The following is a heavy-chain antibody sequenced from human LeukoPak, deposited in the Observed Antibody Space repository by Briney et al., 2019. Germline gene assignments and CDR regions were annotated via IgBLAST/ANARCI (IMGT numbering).Heavy chain of an antibody. CDR2: ISAYNGDT. J-gene: IGHJ3*02. CDR1: GYTFANYG. D-gene: IGHD3-16*01. Sequence: GSVKVSCKASGYTFANYGLIWVRQAPGQGLEWMGWISAYNGDTNYEQKVQGRVTMTTDTSASTAYMELRSLTSDDTAIYYCARSYDYVWGSHHDNAFDIWGQGTMVTVPS. V-gene: IGHV1-18*01. CDR3: ARSYDYVWGSHHDNAFDI.